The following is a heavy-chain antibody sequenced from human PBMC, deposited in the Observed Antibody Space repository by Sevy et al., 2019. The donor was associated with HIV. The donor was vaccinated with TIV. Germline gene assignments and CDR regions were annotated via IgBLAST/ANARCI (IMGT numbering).Heavy chain of an antibody. CDR2: INPDSGGP. J-gene: IGHJ4*02. CDR3: VRDDRDGYFDY. CDR1: GYTFTGYY. Sequence: ASVKVSCKASGYTFTGYYMHWVRQAPGQGLEWVGWINPDSGGPNYAPKFQGRVTLTRDTSISLAYMELSRLKSDDTAVYYCVRDDRDGYFDYWGQGTLVTVSS. V-gene: IGHV1-2*02. D-gene: IGHD2-21*01.